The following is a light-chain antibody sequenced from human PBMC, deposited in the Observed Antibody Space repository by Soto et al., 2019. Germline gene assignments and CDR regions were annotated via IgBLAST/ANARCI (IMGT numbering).Light chain of an antibody. V-gene: IGLV2-8*01. CDR2: DVT. J-gene: IGLJ2*01. CDR1: SSDVGGYDY. CDR3: SSYGGYYVV. Sequence: QSALTQPPSASGSPGQSVAISCTGTSSDVGGYDYVSWFQQHPGKAPKLMIYDVTKRPSGVPDRFSGSKSGNTASLTVSGLQAEDEAYYYCSSYGGYYVVFGGGTKLTVL.